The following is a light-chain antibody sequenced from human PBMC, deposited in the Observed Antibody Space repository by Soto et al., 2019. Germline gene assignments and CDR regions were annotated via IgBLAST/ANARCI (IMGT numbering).Light chain of an antibody. CDR3: QQYGSSGT. Sequence: EIVLTQSPGNRSLSPGERATLSCRASQSVSNNYLAWYQQKPGQAPRLLIYGASNRATGIPDRFSVSGSGTDFTLTISRMEPEDFAVDDCQQYGSSGTFGQGTKVDIK. J-gene: IGKJ1*01. V-gene: IGKV3-20*01. CDR1: QSVSNNY. CDR2: GAS.